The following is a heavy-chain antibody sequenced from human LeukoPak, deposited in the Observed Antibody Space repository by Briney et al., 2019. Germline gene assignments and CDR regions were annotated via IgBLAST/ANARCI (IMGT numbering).Heavy chain of an antibody. D-gene: IGHD3-10*01. Sequence: PSETLSLTCTVYGGSISLYYWSWIRQPPGKGLEWIGYFYDTRSPKYNPSLERRVTISVDMSRNQFSLNLTSVTAADTAVYYCARGRGSLTYWGQGTLATVSS. CDR1: GGSISLYY. CDR2: FYDTRSP. CDR3: ARGRGSLTY. V-gene: IGHV4-59*01. J-gene: IGHJ4*02.